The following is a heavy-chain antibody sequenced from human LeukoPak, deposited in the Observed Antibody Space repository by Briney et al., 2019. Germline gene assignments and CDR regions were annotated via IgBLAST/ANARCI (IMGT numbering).Heavy chain of an antibody. Sequence: GESLKISCRASGYSFSTYWIGWVRQMPGKGLEWMGIIYPGDSDTRYSPSFQGQVTISADKSTSTAYVQWSSLKASDTAMYYCARQAGDSSSFRGAFDIWGQGTMVTVSS. CDR3: ARQAGDSSSFRGAFDI. CDR1: GYSFSTYW. J-gene: IGHJ3*02. CDR2: IYPGDSDT. V-gene: IGHV5-51*01. D-gene: IGHD6-6*01.